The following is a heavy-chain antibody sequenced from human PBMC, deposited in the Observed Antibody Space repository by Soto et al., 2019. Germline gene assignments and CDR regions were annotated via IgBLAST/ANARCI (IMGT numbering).Heavy chain of an antibody. V-gene: IGHV1-3*01. CDR3: ARGEGRYYYDSSGYSNWFDP. CDR1: GGTFSSYA. D-gene: IGHD3-22*01. J-gene: IGHJ5*02. Sequence: GASVKISCKASGGTFSSYAISWVRQAPGQGLEWMGWINAGNGNTKYSQKFQGRVTITRDTSASTAYMELSSLRSEDTAVYYCARGEGRYYYDSSGYSNWFDPWGQGTLVTVSS. CDR2: INAGNGNT.